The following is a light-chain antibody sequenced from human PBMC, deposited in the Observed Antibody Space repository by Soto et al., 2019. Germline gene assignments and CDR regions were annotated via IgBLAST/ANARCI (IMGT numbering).Light chain of an antibody. J-gene: IGKJ1*01. CDR1: QFIDRY. CDR2: GAS. V-gene: IGKV3-20*01. Sequence: TQTPSSLSASVGDRVILTCRASQFIDRYLAWYRQIPGQAPRLLIYGASSRATGIPDRFSGSGSGTDFTLTISRLEPEDFAVYYCQQYGRSSWTFGQGTKVDI. CDR3: QQYGRSSWT.